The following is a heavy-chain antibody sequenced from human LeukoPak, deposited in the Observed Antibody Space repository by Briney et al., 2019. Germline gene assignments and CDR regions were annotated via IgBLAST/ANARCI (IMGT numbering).Heavy chain of an antibody. CDR1: GYTFTSYG. J-gene: IGHJ4*02. D-gene: IGHD6-13*01. Sequence: ASVKVSCKASGYTFTSYGISWVRQAPGQGLEWMGWISAYNGNTNYAQKLQGRVTMTTDTSTSTAYMELRSLRSDDTAVYYCAREPPVYSSSPSHPIDYWGQGTLVTVSS. V-gene: IGHV1-18*01. CDR3: AREPPVYSSSPSHPIDY. CDR2: ISAYNGNT.